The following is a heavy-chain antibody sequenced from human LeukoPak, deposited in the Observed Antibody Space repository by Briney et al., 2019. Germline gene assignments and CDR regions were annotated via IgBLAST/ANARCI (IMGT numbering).Heavy chain of an antibody. CDR3: ARGERDSVDY. D-gene: IGHD3-22*01. Sequence: GGSLRLSCAVSGFTFSDYGMHWVRQAPGKGLEWVAVIWYDGSNTYYAESVKGRFTISRDNSKNTLYMEMNSLRAEDTAVYYCARGERDSVDYWGQGTLVTVSS. J-gene: IGHJ4*02. V-gene: IGHV3-33*01. CDR2: IWYDGSNT. CDR1: GFTFSDYG.